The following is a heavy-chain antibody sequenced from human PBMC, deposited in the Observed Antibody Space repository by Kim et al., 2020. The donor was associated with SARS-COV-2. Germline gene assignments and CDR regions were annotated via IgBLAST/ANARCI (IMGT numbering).Heavy chain of an antibody. V-gene: IGHV6-1*01. Sequence: SQTLSLTCAISGDSVSSNSAAWNWIRQSPSRGLEWLGRTYYRSKWYNDYAVSVKSRITINPDTSKNQFSLQLNSVTPEDTAVYYCARDFLYYDILTGKESEALDYWGQGTLVTVSS. CDR3: ARDFLYYDILTGKESEALDY. J-gene: IGHJ4*02. CDR2: TYYRSKWYN. CDR1: GDSVSSNSAA. D-gene: IGHD3-9*01.